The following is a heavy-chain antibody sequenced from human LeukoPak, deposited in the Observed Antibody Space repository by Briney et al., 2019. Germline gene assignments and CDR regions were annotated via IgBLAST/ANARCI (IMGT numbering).Heavy chain of an antibody. V-gene: IGHV3-74*01. D-gene: IGHD4-23*01. CDR2: IASDGSST. Sequence: GGSLRLSCAASGFTFSSYWMNWVRQAPGKGLVWVSRIASDGSSTTYADSVKGRFSISRDNAKNTLYLQMNSLRVEDTAVYYCVRGRPHGNDYWGQGTLVTVSS. CDR3: VRGRPHGNDY. J-gene: IGHJ4*02. CDR1: GFTFSSYW.